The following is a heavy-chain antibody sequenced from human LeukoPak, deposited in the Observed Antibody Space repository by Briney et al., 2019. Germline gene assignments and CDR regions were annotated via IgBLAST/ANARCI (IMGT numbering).Heavy chain of an antibody. Sequence: ASVKVSCKASGYTFTGYYMHWVRQAPGQGLEWMGWINPNSGGTNYAQKLQGRVTMTRDTSISTAYMEPSRLRSDDTAVYYCARITAAGSNDAFDYWGQGTLVTVSS. V-gene: IGHV1-2*02. CDR1: GYTFTGYY. CDR3: ARITAAGSNDAFDY. CDR2: INPNSGGT. J-gene: IGHJ4*02. D-gene: IGHD6-13*01.